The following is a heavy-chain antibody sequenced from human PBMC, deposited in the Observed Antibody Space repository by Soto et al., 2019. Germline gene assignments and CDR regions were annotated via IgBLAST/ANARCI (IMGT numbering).Heavy chain of an antibody. CDR1: GYTFTSYD. CDR2: MNPNSGNT. Sequence: ASVKVSCKASGYTFTSYDINWVRQATGQGLEWMGWMNPNSGNTGYAQKFQGRVTMTRNTSISTAYMELSSLRSEDTAVYYCTIGSWSCEVFDVWGQGTMVTVSS. CDR3: TIGSWSCEVFDV. V-gene: IGHV1-8*01. D-gene: IGHD6-19*01. J-gene: IGHJ3*01.